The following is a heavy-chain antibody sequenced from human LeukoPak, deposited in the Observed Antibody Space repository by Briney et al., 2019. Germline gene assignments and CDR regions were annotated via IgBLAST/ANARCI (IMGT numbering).Heavy chain of an antibody. J-gene: IGHJ6*02. V-gene: IGHV1-8*01. CDR2: MNFHRGNT. CDR1: GYTFTGYD. CDR3: GRVESGSLLLYGMDV. Sequence: GASVKVSCKVSGYTFTGYDINWVRQATGQGLQWMGWMNFHRGNTGYAQKFQGRVTMTRDTSISTAYMELSSLRSDDTAVYYCGRVESGSLLLYGMDVWGQGTTVTVSS. D-gene: IGHD3-10*01.